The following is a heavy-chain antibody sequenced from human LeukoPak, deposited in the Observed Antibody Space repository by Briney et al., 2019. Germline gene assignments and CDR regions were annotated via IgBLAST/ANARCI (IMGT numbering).Heavy chain of an antibody. Sequence: GGSLRLSCAASGFTVSSNYMSWVRQAPGKGLEWVSVIYSGGSTYYADSVKGRFTISRDNSKNTLYLQMNSLRAEDTAVYYCARDRHYDSSGYGSAFDIWGQGTMVTVSS. CDR3: ARDRHYDSSGYGSAFDI. CDR2: IYSGGST. CDR1: GFTVSSNY. V-gene: IGHV3-53*01. J-gene: IGHJ3*02. D-gene: IGHD3-22*01.